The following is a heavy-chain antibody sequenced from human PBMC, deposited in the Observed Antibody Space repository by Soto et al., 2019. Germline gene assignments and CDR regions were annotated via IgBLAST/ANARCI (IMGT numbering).Heavy chain of an antibody. Sequence: GASVTVCCKASGYTFTSYARQWVRQAPGQRLEWMGWINAGNGNTKYSQKFQGRVTIIRDTSASTAYMELSSLRSEDTAVYYCARNVLLWFGELCPFDIWGQGTMVTV. J-gene: IGHJ3*02. D-gene: IGHD3-10*01. CDR3: ARNVLLWFGELCPFDI. CDR1: GYTFTSYA. V-gene: IGHV1-3*01. CDR2: INAGNGNT.